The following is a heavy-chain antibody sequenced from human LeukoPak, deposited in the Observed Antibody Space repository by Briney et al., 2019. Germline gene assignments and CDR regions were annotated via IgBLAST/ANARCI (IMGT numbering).Heavy chain of an antibody. CDR2: ISGSGGST. CDR3: AKLSSVAPFDY. Sequence: GGSLRLSCATSGFTFSSYAMSWVRQAPGKGLEWVSAISGSGGSTYYADSVKGRFTISRDNSKNTLYLQMNSLRAEDTAVYYRAKLSSVAPFDYWGQGTLVTVSS. D-gene: IGHD1-26*01. V-gene: IGHV3-23*01. CDR1: GFTFSSYA. J-gene: IGHJ4*02.